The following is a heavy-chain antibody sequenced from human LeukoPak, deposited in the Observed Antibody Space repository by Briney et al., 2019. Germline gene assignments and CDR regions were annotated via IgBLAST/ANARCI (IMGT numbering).Heavy chain of an antibody. Sequence: GGSLRLSCATSGFTFSSYWMHWVRQAPGKGLVWVSRINSDDSSTTYADSVKGRFTISRDNAKNTLYLQMNSLRAENTAVYYCARGYYGSGSYYTLDYWGQGTLVTVSS. J-gene: IGHJ4*02. CDR1: GFTFSSYW. CDR3: ARGYYGSGSYYTLDY. V-gene: IGHV3-74*01. CDR2: INSDDSST. D-gene: IGHD3-10*01.